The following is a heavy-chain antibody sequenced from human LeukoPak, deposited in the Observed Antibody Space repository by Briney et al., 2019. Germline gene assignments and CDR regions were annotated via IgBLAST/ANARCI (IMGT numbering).Heavy chain of an antibody. CDR1: GFTFSSYAM. CDR3: ARAVRGVIIY. Sequence: GSLRLSCAASGFTFSSYAMSWVRQPPGKGLEWIGEIYHSGSTNYNPSLKSRVTISVDKSKNQFSLKLSSVTAADTAVYYCARAVRGVIIYWGQGTPVTVSS. CDR2: IYHSGST. D-gene: IGHD3-10*01. V-gene: IGHV4-4*02. J-gene: IGHJ4*02.